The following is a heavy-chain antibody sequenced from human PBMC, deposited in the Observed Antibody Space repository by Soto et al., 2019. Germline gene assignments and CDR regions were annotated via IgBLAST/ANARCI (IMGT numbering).Heavy chain of an antibody. V-gene: IGHV4-34*01. J-gene: IGHJ4*02. D-gene: IGHD3-3*01. CDR2: INHSGST. CDR3: ARGGGTI. Sequence: SETLSLTCAVYVWSVSGDFLSWIRQPPGKGLEWIGEINHSGSTNYNPSLKSRVTISVDTSKNQFSLKVRSVTAADTAVYYCARGGGTIWGQGTLVTVSS. CDR1: VWSVSGDF.